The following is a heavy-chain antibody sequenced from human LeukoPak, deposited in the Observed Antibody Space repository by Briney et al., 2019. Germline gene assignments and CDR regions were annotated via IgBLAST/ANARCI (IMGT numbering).Heavy chain of an antibody. V-gene: IGHV5-51*01. CDR2: IYPGDSDT. CDR3: ARHLPSSGWYYFDY. CDR1: GYSFTSYW. Sequence: PGESLKISCKGSGYSFTSYWIGWVRQVPGKGLEWMGIIYPGDSDTRYSPSFQGQVTISADKSISTAYLQWSSLKASDTAMYYRARHLPSSGWYYFDYWGQGTLVTVSS. J-gene: IGHJ4*02. D-gene: IGHD6-19*01.